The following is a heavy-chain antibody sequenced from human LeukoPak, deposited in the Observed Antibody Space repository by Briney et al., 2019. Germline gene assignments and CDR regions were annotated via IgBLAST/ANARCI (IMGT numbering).Heavy chain of an antibody. J-gene: IGHJ5*02. CDR3: ARGLGIGWFDP. Sequence: ASVKVSCKASGYTFTSYYMHWVRQAPGQGLEWMGIINPSGVSTIYAQIFQGRVTMTRDTSTSTVYMALSSLRSEDTAVYYCARGLGIGWFDPWGQGTVLTVTS. D-gene: IGHD7-27*01. V-gene: IGHV1-46*01. CDR2: INPSGVST. CDR1: GYTFTSYY.